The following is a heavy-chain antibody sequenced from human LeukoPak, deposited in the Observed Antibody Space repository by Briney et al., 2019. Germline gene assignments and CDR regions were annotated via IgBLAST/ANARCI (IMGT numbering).Heavy chain of an antibody. CDR2: FDPEDGET. CDR3: ARAGVWDYSDSSGYHNAAFDI. CDR1: GYTLTELS. V-gene: IGHV1-24*01. Sequence: GASVKVSCKVSGYTLTELSMHWVRQAPGKGLEWMGGFDPEDGETIYAQKFQGRVTVTRDTSISTAYMDLSRLRSDDTAVYYCARAGVWDYSDSSGYHNAAFDIWGQGTMVTVSS. J-gene: IGHJ3*02. D-gene: IGHD3-22*01.